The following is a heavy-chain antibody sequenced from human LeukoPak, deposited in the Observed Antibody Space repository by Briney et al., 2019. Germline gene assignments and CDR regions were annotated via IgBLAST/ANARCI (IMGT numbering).Heavy chain of an antibody. CDR1: GFTFSSYA. V-gene: IGHV3-30-3*01. D-gene: IGHD5-12*01. CDR3: ARAKGKVAGPYYFDY. CDR2: ISYDGSNK. Sequence: GGSLRLSCAASGFTFSSYAMHWVRQAPGKGLEWVAVISYDGSNKYYADSVKGRFTISRDNSKNTLYLQMNSLRAEDTAVYYCARAKGKVAGPYYFDYWGQGTLVTVSS. J-gene: IGHJ4*02.